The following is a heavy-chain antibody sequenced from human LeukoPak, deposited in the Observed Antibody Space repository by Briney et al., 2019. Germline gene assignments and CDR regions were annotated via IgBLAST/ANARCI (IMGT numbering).Heavy chain of an antibody. CDR3: ARGYYDSSGYSPFDY. CDR1: GYTFTSYD. J-gene: IGHJ4*02. V-gene: IGHV1-8*01. D-gene: IGHD3-22*01. Sequence: ASVKVSCKASGYTFTSYDTNWVRQATGQGLEWMGWMNPNSGITGYAQKFQGRVTMTRNTSISTAYMELSSLRSEDTAVYYCARGYYDSSGYSPFDYWGQGTLVTVSS. CDR2: MNPNSGIT.